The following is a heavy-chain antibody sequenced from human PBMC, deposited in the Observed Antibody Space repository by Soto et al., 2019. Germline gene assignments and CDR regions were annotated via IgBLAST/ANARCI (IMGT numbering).Heavy chain of an antibody. V-gene: IGHV1-18*01. D-gene: IGHD6-13*01. CDR2: ISAYNGNT. CDR1: GYTFTSYA. Sequence: GASVKVSCKASGYTFTSYAMHWVRQAPGQGLEWMGWISAYNGNTNYAQKLQGRVTMTTDTSTSTAYMELRSLRSDDTAVYYCARALHQQLVLFDYWGQGILVTVSS. CDR3: ARALHQQLVLFDY. J-gene: IGHJ4*02.